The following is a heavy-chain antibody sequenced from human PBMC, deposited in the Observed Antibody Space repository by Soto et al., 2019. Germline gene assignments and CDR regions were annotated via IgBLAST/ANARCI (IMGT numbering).Heavy chain of an antibody. V-gene: IGHV1-18*01. Sequence: QVQLVQSGAEVKKPGASVKVSCKASGYTFTSYGISWVRQAPGQGLEWMGWISAYNGNTNYAQKLQGRVTMTTDTSTRTAYLELRSLRLDDTAVYYGARVTASGGLNWFDPWGQGTLVTVSS. CDR2: ISAYNGNT. J-gene: IGHJ5*02. D-gene: IGHD6-19*01. CDR1: GYTFTSYG. CDR3: ARVTASGGLNWFDP.